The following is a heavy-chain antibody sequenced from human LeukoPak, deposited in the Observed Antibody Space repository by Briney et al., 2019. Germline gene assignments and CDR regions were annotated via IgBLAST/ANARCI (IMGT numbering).Heavy chain of an antibody. CDR3: ARGTRSSWNVPFDH. CDR2: IYYSGST. Sequence: PSETLSLTCTVSGGSISSGGYHWSWIRQPPGKGLEWIGYIYYSGSTNYNPSLESRVTISVDTSKNQFSLRLNSVTAADTAVYYCARGTRSSWNVPFDHWGQGTLVTVSS. V-gene: IGHV4-61*08. D-gene: IGHD6-13*01. J-gene: IGHJ4*02. CDR1: GGSISSGGYH.